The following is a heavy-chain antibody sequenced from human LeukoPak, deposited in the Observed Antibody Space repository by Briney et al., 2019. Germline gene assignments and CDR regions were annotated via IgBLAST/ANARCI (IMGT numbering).Heavy chain of an antibody. D-gene: IGHD6-13*01. CDR2: ISGSGVST. CDR3: AKAAAGTSLSLD. CDR1: GFTFSSYA. J-gene: IGHJ4*02. V-gene: IGHV3-23*01. Sequence: PGGSLRLSCAASGFTFSSYAMSWVRQTPGKGLEWVSAISGSGVSTYYADSVKGRFTISRDNSKNTLYLQMNSLRAEDTAVYYCAKAAAGTSLSLDWGQGTLVTVSS.